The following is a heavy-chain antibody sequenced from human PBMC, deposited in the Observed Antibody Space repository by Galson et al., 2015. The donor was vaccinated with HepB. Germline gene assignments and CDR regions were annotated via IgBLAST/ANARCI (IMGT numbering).Heavy chain of an antibody. CDR1: GYTFTSYG. J-gene: IGHJ5*02. CDR2: ISAYNGNT. Sequence: QSGAEVKKPGGSLKISCKASGYTFTSYGISWVRQAPGQGLEWMGWISAYNGNTNYAQKLQGRVTMTTDTSTSTAYMELRSLRSDDTAVYYCARVSGQLGIAVAGNWFDPWGQGTLVTVSS. V-gene: IGHV1-18*01. D-gene: IGHD6-19*01. CDR3: ARVSGQLGIAVAGNWFDP.